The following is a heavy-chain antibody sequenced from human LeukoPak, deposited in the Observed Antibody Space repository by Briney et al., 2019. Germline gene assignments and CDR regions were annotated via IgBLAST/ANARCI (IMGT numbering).Heavy chain of an antibody. D-gene: IGHD5-18*01. Sequence: GASVNVSCKASGGTFSSYAISWVRQAPGQGLEWMGGIIPIFGTANYAQKFQGRVTITADESTSTAYMELSSLRSEDTAVYYCAREHTAMGTYYFDYWGQGTLVTVSS. CDR2: IIPIFGTA. J-gene: IGHJ4*02. V-gene: IGHV1-69*01. CDR1: GGTFSSYA. CDR3: AREHTAMGTYYFDY.